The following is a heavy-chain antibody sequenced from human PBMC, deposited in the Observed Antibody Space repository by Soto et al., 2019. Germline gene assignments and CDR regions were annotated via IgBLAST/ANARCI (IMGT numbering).Heavy chain of an antibody. V-gene: IGHV3-66*01. D-gene: IGHD6-19*01. CDR3: ARGEPYRSGWDLPFDY. CDR2: IYSGGDT. J-gene: IGHJ4*02. CDR1: GFTVSSNF. Sequence: EVQLVDSGGGSVPPGGSLRLSCAASGFTVSSNFMSWVRQSPGKGLEWVSVIYSGGDTYYADSVRGRFTIYRDNSKNTLHLQMNSRRVEETAVYFCARGEPYRSGWDLPFDYWGRGTLVTVSS.